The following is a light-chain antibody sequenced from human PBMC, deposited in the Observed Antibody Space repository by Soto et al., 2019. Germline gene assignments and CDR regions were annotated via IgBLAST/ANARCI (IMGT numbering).Light chain of an antibody. CDR1: SSDVGAYNY. J-gene: IGLJ1*01. Sequence: QSALTQPPSASGSPGQSVTISCTGTSSDVGAYNYVSWYQQHPGKAPKLMIYEVSKRPSGVPDRFSGSKSGNTASLTVSGLQAEDVADYYCSSYAGSNNLVFGTGTKVTVL. V-gene: IGLV2-8*01. CDR3: SSYAGSNNLV. CDR2: EVS.